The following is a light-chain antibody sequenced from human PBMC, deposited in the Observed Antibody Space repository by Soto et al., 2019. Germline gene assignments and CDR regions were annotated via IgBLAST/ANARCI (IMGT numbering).Light chain of an antibody. CDR2: EVI. V-gene: IGLV2-8*01. CDR3: SSYAGSNNFGV. Sequence: QSALTQPPSASGSPGQSVTISCTGTSSDVGGYHYVSWYQQHPGKAPKLMIYEVIKRPPGVPDRFSGSKSGNTASLTVSGLQAEDEADYYCSSYAGSNNFGVFGGGTKLTVL. CDR1: SSDVGGYHY. J-gene: IGLJ2*01.